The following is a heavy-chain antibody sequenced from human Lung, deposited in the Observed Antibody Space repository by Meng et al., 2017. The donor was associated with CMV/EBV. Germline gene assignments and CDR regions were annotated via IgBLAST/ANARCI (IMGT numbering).Heavy chain of an antibody. CDR1: GGSISSYY. Sequence: QVQLKDMGPGLVKPSEPLSLTCTVSGGSISSYYWSWIRQPPGKGLEWIGYIYYSGSTNYHPYLKSRVTVSVDTSKNQFSLKLSSVTAADTAVYYCAREEGIGGFDPWGQGTLVTVSS. CDR2: IYYSGST. D-gene: IGHD3-10*01. V-gene: IGHV4-59*01. J-gene: IGHJ5*02. CDR3: AREEGIGGFDP.